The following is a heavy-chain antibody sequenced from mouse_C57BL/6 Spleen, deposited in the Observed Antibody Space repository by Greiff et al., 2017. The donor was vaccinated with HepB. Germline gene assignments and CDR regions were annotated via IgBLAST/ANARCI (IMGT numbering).Heavy chain of an antibody. J-gene: IGHJ2*01. CDR2: IYPGSGNT. Sequence: QVQLKESGAELVRPGASVKLSCKASGYTFTDYYINWVKQRPGQGLEWIARIYPGSGNTYYNEKFKGKATLTAEKSSSTAYMQLSSLTSEDSAVYCCARYSSGYGDYWGQGTTLTVSS. CDR3: ARYSSGYGDY. D-gene: IGHD3-2*02. CDR1: GYTFTDYY. V-gene: IGHV1-76*01.